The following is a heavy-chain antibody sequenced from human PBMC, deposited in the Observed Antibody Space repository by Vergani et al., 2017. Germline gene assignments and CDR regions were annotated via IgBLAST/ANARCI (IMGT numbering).Heavy chain of an antibody. V-gene: IGHV1-69*12. CDR2: IIPIFGTA. CDR3: ARTDXYGSGSYYMYYYYGMDV. CDR1: GGTFSSYA. D-gene: IGHD3-10*01. J-gene: IGHJ6*02. Sequence: QVQLVQSGAEVKKPGSSVKVSCKASGGTFSSYAISWVRQAPGQGLEWMGGIIPIFGTANYAQKFQGRVTITADESTSTAYMELSSLRSEDTAVYYCARTDXYGSGSYYMYYYYGMDVWGQGTTVTVSS.